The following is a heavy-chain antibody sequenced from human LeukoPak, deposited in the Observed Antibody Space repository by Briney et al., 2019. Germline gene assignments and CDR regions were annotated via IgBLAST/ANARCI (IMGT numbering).Heavy chain of an antibody. D-gene: IGHD2-8*02. CDR2: ISAHGLDT. J-gene: IGHJ5*02. CDR3: AKDVWWSVS. Sequence: GGSQRLSCVASGFTFNNHAMTWVRQAPGKGLEWVSAISAHGLDTLYAPSVRGRFTISRDNSQNTLYLQIDSLRAGDTAIYYCAKDVWWSVSWGQGTLVTVSS. V-gene: IGHV3-23*01. CDR1: GFTFNNHA.